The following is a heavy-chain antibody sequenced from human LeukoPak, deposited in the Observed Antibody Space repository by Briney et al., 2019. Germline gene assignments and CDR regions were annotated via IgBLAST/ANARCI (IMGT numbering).Heavy chain of an antibody. CDR2: INWNGGST. D-gene: IGHD4-17*01. Sequence: GGSLRLSCAASGFTFDDYGMSWVRQAPGKGLEWVSGINWNGGSTGYADSVKGRFTISRDNAKNSLYLQMNSLRAEDTALYYCARGWDGDYAGYFEYWGQGTLVTVSS. V-gene: IGHV3-20*04. CDR3: ARGWDGDYAGYFEY. CDR1: GFTFDDYG. J-gene: IGHJ4*02.